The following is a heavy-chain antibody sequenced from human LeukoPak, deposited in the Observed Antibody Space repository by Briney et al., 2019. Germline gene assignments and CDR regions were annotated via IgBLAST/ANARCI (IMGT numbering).Heavy chain of an antibody. CDR2: ISGSGGST. Sequence: PGGSLRPSCAASGFTFSSYAMSWVRQAPGKGLEWVSAISGSGGSTYYADSVKGRFTISRDNSKNTLYLQMDSLRAEDTAVYYCAKDHGLHNPVYFDYWGQGTLVTVSS. CDR3: AKDHGLHNPVYFDY. V-gene: IGHV3-23*01. CDR1: GFTFSSYA. J-gene: IGHJ4*02. D-gene: IGHD3-10*01.